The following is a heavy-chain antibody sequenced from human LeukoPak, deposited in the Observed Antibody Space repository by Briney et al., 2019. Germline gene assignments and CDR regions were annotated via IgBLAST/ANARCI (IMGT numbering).Heavy chain of an antibody. D-gene: IGHD2-21*02. Sequence: ASVKVSCKASGYTFTSYYMHWVRQAPGQGLEWMGIINPSGGSTSYAQKFQGRVTMTRDMSTSTVYMELSSLRSEDTAVYYCARETLVVTAISSGWFDPWGQGTLVTVSS. J-gene: IGHJ5*02. CDR3: ARETLVVTAISSGWFDP. CDR1: GYTFTSYY. V-gene: IGHV1-46*01. CDR2: INPSGGST.